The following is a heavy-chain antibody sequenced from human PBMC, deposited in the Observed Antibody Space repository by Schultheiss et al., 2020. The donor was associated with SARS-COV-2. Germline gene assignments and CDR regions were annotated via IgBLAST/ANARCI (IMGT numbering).Heavy chain of an antibody. CDR1: GGSISSSSYY. CDR2: INHSGST. V-gene: IGHV4-39*07. Sequence: SETLSLTCTVSGGSISSSSYYWSWIRQPPGKGLEWIGEINHSGSTNYNPSLKSRVTISVDTSKNQFSLKLSSVTAADTAVYYCARAGAITGTTSLFDYWGQGTLVTVSS. CDR3: ARAGAITGTTSLFDY. J-gene: IGHJ4*02. D-gene: IGHD1-7*01.